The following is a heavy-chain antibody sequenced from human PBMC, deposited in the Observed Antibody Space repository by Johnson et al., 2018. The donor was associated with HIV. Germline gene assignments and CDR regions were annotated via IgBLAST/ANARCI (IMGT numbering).Heavy chain of an antibody. CDR2: IKIKTDGGTT. J-gene: IGHJ3*02. D-gene: IGHD3-22*01. CDR3: ARGRYYDSSGYESGAFDI. CDR1: GFTFSSYA. Sequence: VQLVESGGGLVQPGGSLRLSCAASGFTFSSYAMSWVRQAPGKGLEWVGRIKIKTDGGTTDYAAPVKGRFTISRDNSKNTLYLQMNSLRAEDTAVDYCARGRYYDSSGYESGAFDIWGQGTMVTVSS. V-gene: IGHV3-15*01.